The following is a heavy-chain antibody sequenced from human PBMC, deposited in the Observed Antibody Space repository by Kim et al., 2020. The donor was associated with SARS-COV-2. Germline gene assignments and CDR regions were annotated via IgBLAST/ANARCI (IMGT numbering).Heavy chain of an antibody. CDR2: IYTGATT. D-gene: IGHD2-21*02. J-gene: IGHJ6*02. Sequence: GSLRLSCAPSGFIVSNTYLSWVRQAPGKGLEWVSVIYTGATTYYADSVKGRFTISRDNSRNTVYLQMNSLRADDTAVYYCARLGPVTANYYYGMDVWGQ. CDR3: ARLGPVTANYYYGMDV. V-gene: IGHV3-53*01. CDR1: GFIVSNTY.